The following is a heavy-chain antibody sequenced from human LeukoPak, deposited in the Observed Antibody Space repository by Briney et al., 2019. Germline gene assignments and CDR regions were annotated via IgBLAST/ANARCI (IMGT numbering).Heavy chain of an antibody. CDR1: GGSISSYY. V-gene: IGHV4-59*12. CDR3: ARRLRTWGKHQGSGAFDI. CDR2: IYYSGST. Sequence: SETLSLTCTVSGGSISSYYWSWIRQPPGKGLEWIGYIYYSGSTNYNPSLKSRVTISVDTSKNQFSLKLSSVTAADTAVYYCARRLRTWGKHQGSGAFDIWGQGTMVTVSS. D-gene: IGHD3-16*01. J-gene: IGHJ3*02.